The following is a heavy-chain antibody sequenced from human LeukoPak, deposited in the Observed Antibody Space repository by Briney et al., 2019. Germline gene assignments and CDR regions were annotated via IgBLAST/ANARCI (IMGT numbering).Heavy chain of an antibody. J-gene: IGHJ6*02. Sequence: ASVNVSCKASGYTFTSYDINWVRQATGQGLEWMGWMNPNSGNTGYAQKFQGRVTMTRNTSISTAYMELSSLRSEDTAVYYCARAIIAAAGMWGMDVWGQGTTVTVSS. CDR1: GYTFTSYD. D-gene: IGHD6-13*01. CDR3: ARAIIAAAGMWGMDV. V-gene: IGHV1-8*01. CDR2: MNPNSGNT.